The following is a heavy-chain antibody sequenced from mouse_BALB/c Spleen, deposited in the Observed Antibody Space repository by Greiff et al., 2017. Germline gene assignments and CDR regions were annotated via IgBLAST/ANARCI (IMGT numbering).Heavy chain of an antibody. CDR2: ISSGGSYT. D-gene: IGHD2-1*01. CDR1: GFTFSSYG. CDR3: AGGYGNYVTFAY. J-gene: IGHJ3*01. Sequence: DVQLVESGGDLVKPGGSLKLSCAASGFTFSSYGMSWVRQTPDKRLEWVATISSGGSYTYYPDSVKGRFTIARDNAKNTLYLQMSSLKSEDTAMYYCAGGYGNYVTFAYWGQGTLVTVSA. V-gene: IGHV5-6*01.